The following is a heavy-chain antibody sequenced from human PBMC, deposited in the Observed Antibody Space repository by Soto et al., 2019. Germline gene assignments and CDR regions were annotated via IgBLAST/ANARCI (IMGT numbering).Heavy chain of an antibody. D-gene: IGHD2-21*02. Sequence: QVQLVQSGAEVKKPGSSVKVSCKASGGTFSSYAISWVRQAPGQGLEWMGGIIPIFGTANYAQKFQGRVTITADESTSTAYMERSSLRSEDTAVYYCARAFRFNCGGDCGRFDIWGQGTMVTVSS. CDR1: GGTFSSYA. V-gene: IGHV1-69*12. J-gene: IGHJ3*02. CDR2: IIPIFGTA. CDR3: ARAFRFNCGGDCGRFDI.